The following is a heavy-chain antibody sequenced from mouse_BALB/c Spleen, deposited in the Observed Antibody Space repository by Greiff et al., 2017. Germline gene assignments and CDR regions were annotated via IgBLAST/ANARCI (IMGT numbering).Heavy chain of an antibody. V-gene: IGHV1-69*01. J-gene: IGHJ2*01. Sequence: QDQLQQPGAELVMPGASVKMSCKASGYTFTDYWMHWVKQRPGQGLEWIGAIDTSDSYTSYNQKFKGKATLTVDESSSTAYMQLSSLTSEDSAVYYCARFDYWGQGTTLTVSS. CDR3: ARFDY. CDR1: GYTFTDYW. CDR2: IDTSDSYT.